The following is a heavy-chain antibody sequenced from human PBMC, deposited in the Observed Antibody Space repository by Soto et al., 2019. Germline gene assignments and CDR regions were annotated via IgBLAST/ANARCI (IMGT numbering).Heavy chain of an antibody. CDR2: ISSRSTYI. J-gene: IGHJ6*02. CDR3: ARRDSGMDV. CDR1: GLTVSTYA. Sequence: PXESLSLSCVASGLTVSTYAMNGVRQAPGQGLEWVSSISSRSTYIYYADSVKGRFTISRDNAQNSLYLQMNSLRANDTAVYYCARRDSGMDVWGQGTTVTVSS. V-gene: IGHV3-21*01.